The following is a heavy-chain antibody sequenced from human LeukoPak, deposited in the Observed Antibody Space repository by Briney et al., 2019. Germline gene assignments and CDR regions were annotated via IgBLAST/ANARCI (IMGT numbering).Heavy chain of an antibody. D-gene: IGHD2-21*01. CDR3: ARGSWGVVVIDDWFDP. CDR2: INPNSGGT. V-gene: IGHV1-2*02. J-gene: IGHJ5*02. CDR1: GYTFTGYY. Sequence: GASVKVSCKASGYTFTGYYMHWVRQAPGQGLEWMGWINPNSGGTNYAQKFQGRVTMTRDTSISTAYMELSRLRSDDTAVYYCARGSWGVVVIDDWFDPWGQGTLVTVSS.